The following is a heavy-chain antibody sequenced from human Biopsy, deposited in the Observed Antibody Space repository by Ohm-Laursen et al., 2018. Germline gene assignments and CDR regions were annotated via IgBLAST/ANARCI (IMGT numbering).Heavy chain of an antibody. CDR1: GGSISSDY. D-gene: IGHD6-19*01. V-gene: IGHV4-59*01. CDR2: ISNRGST. CDR3: ARGMRSSGWPYFDS. Sequence: SETLSLTCTVSGGSISSDYWSWIRQSPGKGLEWIGYISNRGSTNYNPSLRGRVTMSVDMPKNQFSLKLSSVTAADTAIYYCARGMRSSGWPYFDSWGQGTLVTVSS. J-gene: IGHJ4*02.